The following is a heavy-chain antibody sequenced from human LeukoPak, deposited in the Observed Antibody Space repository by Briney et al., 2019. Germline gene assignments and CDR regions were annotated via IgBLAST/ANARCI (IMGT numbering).Heavy chain of an antibody. Sequence: SETLSLTCAVYGGSFSGYYWSWIRQPPGKGLEWIGEINHSGSTNYNPSLKSRVTISVDTSKNQFSLKLSPVTAADTAVYYCARGVRQLPFDYWGQGTLVTVSS. CDR2: INHSGST. CDR1: GGSFSGYY. V-gene: IGHV4-34*01. CDR3: ARGVRQLPFDY. D-gene: IGHD5-18*01. J-gene: IGHJ4*02.